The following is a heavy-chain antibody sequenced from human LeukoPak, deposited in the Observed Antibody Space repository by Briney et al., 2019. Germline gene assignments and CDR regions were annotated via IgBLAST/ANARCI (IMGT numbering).Heavy chain of an antibody. J-gene: IGHJ4*02. CDR3: AKDLGGTWELLVWGVFDY. D-gene: IGHD1-26*01. CDR1: GLTVSSNY. Sequence: GGSLRLSCAASGLTVSSNYMSWVRQAPGKGLEWLSVIYNGDMTYYADSVKGRFTISRDNSKNTLYLQMNSLRAEDTAVYYCAKDLGGTWELLVWGVFDYWGQGTLVTVSS. CDR2: IYNGDMT. V-gene: IGHV3-66*01.